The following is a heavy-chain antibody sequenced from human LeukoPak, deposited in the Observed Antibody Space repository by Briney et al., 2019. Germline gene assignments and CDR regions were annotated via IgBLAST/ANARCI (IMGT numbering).Heavy chain of an antibody. CDR1: GFTFSSYS. V-gene: IGHV3-48*04. CDR3: ARDLRWPFDY. CDR2: ISSSSSTI. Sequence: PGGSLKLSCAASGFTFSSYSMNWVRQAPGKGLEWVSYISSSSSTIYYADSVKGRFTISRDNAKNSLYLQMNSLRAEDTAVYYCARDLRWPFDYWGQGTLVTVSS. J-gene: IGHJ4*02. D-gene: IGHD4-23*01.